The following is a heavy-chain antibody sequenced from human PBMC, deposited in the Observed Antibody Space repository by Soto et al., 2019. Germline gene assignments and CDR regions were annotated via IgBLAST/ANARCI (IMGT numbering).Heavy chain of an antibody. CDR3: ARLYSSSWYGDY. J-gene: IGHJ4*02. D-gene: IGHD6-13*01. V-gene: IGHV4-39*01. CDR1: GGSISSSSYY. Sequence: QLQLQESGPGLVKLSETLSLTCTVSGGSISSSSYYWGWIRQPPGKGLEWIGSIYYSGSTYYNPSVKSRVTISVDTSKIQFSLKLSSVTAADTAVYYCARLYSSSWYGDYWGQGTLVTVSS. CDR2: IYYSGST.